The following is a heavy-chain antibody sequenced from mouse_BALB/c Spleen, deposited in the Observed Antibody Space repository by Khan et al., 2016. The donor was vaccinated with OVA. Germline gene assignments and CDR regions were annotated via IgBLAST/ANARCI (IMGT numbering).Heavy chain of an antibody. Sequence: VELVESGPGLVAPSQSLSITCTVSGFSLTDYAVSWIRQPPGKGLEWLGVIWVSGSKYYNSVLKPRLSISKDNSKCQVFLKMNSLQTDDTAKYFCARDPPYYSMDYWGQGTSVTVSS. J-gene: IGHJ4*01. CDR1: GFSLTDYA. CDR2: IWVSGSK. V-gene: IGHV2-6-5*01. CDR3: ARDPPYYSMDY.